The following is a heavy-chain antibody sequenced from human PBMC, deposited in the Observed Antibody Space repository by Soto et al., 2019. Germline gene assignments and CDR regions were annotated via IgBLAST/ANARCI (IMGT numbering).Heavy chain of an antibody. CDR2: IYPGDSDT. CDR3: ARQEENWGSAVDGNSAFDI. CDR1: GYSFTSYW. Sequence: GESLKISCKGSGYSFTSYWIGWVRQMPGKGLEWMGIIYPGDSDTRYSPSFQGQVTISADKSISTAYLQWSSLKASDTAMYYCARQEENWGSAVDGNSAFDIWGQGTMVTVSS. D-gene: IGHD7-27*01. J-gene: IGHJ3*02. V-gene: IGHV5-51*01.